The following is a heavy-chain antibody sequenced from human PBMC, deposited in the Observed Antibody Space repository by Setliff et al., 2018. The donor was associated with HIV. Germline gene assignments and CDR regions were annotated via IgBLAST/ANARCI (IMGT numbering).Heavy chain of an antibody. CDR2: FFYNGLT. J-gene: IGHJ4*02. V-gene: IGHV4-39*01. Sequence: SETLSLTCSVSGGSIRSSHSYWGWVRQPPGGGLEWIGSFFYNGLTTYTPSLKSRVTVSADTSKNKYSLKLTSVTAADTSTYFCAAMSGGGLLEPRSYLDSWGRGILVTVSS. CDR3: AAMSGGGLLEPRSYLDS. D-gene: IGHD2-15*01. CDR1: GGSIRSSHSY.